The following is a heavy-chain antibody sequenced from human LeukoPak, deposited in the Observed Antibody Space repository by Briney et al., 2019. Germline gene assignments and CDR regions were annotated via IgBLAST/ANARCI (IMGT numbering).Heavy chain of an antibody. Sequence: GGSLRLSCAASGFTFSSYSMNWVRQAPGKGLEWVSSISSSSSYIYYADSVKGRFTISRDNAKNSLYLQMNSLRAEDTAVYYCARETMVRGVLDWFDPWGQGTLVTVSS. CDR2: ISSSSSYI. CDR1: GFTFSSYS. CDR3: ARETMVRGVLDWFDP. D-gene: IGHD3-10*01. J-gene: IGHJ5*02. V-gene: IGHV3-21*01.